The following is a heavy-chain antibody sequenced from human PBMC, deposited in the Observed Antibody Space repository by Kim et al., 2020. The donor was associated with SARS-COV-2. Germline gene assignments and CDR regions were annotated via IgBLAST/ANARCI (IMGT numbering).Heavy chain of an antibody. V-gene: IGHV1-46*01. CDR1: GYTFTNYF. D-gene: IGHD3-3*01. J-gene: IGHJ4*02. CDR2: INPSGGNT. Sequence: ASVKVSCKPSGYTFTNYFVHWVRQAPGQGLEWVGAINPSGGNTMYAQKFQGRLTITTDTSTSTIYMELNSLTSEDTAVYYCAREGTIFGVVMGLDHWGQG. CDR3: AREGTIFGVVMGLDH.